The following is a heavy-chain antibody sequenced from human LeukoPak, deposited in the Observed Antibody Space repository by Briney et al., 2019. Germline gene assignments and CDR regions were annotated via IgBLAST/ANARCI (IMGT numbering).Heavy chain of an antibody. CDR1: GFTFDDYA. Sequence: GGSLRLSCAASGFTFDDYAMHWVRQAPGKGLEWVSGISWNSGSIGYADSVKGRFTISRDNAKNSLYLQMNSLRAEDTALYYCAKDSGAVAGGDFQHWGQGTLVTVSS. D-gene: IGHD6-19*01. CDR2: ISWNSGSI. CDR3: AKDSGAVAGGDFQH. V-gene: IGHV3-9*01. J-gene: IGHJ1*01.